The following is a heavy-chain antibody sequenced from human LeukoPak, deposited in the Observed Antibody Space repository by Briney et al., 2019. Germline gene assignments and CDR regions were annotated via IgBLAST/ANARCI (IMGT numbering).Heavy chain of an antibody. Sequence: GASVKVSCKASGGTFSNYAISWVRQAPGQGLEWMGWINPNSGDTNYAQKFQGRVTMTRDTSISTAYMDLSRLRSDDTALYYCASQGLLAYGDYEERGAFDIWGQGTMVTVSS. CDR1: GGTFSNYA. D-gene: IGHD4-17*01. J-gene: IGHJ3*02. CDR3: ASQGLLAYGDYEERGAFDI. CDR2: INPNSGDT. V-gene: IGHV1-2*02.